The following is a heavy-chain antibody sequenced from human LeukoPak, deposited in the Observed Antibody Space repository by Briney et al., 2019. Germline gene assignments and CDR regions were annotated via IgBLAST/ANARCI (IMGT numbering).Heavy chain of an antibody. Sequence: GSSVKVSCKASGGTFSSYAINWVRQAPGQGLEWMGGIIPIFGTANYAQKLQGRVTITADKSTSTAYMELSSLRSEDTAVYYCARASVDTLNTIDYWGQGTLVTVSS. CDR2: IIPIFGTA. CDR1: GGTFSSYA. D-gene: IGHD5-18*01. CDR3: ARASVDTLNTIDY. J-gene: IGHJ4*02. V-gene: IGHV1-69*06.